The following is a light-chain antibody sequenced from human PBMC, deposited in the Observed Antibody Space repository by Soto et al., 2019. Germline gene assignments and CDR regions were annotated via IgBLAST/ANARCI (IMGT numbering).Light chain of an antibody. J-gene: IGKJ1*01. Sequence: DIQMTQSPSTLSASVGDRVTITCRASQSISSWLAWYQQKPGKAPKILTYKASSLESGVPSRFSGSGSGTEFALTISSLQPDDFASYYCQQYNSYRRTFGQGTKVELK. CDR1: QSISSW. CDR2: KAS. CDR3: QQYNSYRRT. V-gene: IGKV1-5*03.